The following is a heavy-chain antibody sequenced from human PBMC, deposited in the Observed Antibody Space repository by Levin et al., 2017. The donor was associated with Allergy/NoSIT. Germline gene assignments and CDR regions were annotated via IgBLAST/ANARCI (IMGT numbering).Heavy chain of an antibody. J-gene: IGHJ2*01. D-gene: IGHD7-27*01. V-gene: IGHV4-59*01. CDR2: IHYSGNI. CDR1: GGSMSNYY. CDR3: ARYLGTWYFDL. Sequence: SETLSLTCTVSGGSMSNYYWSWIRQPPGKGLEWIGYIHYSGNINYNPSLKSRVTISIDTSKNQFSLKLSSVTAADTAVYYCARYLGTWYFDLWGRGTLVTVSS.